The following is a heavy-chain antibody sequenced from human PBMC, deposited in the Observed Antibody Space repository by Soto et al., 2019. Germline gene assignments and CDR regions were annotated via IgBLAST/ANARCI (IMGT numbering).Heavy chain of an antibody. CDR3: ATDLWHAGFMEDY. V-gene: IGHV1-24*01. CDR2: FDPEDGET. D-gene: IGHD3-3*01. CDR1: GYTLTELS. Sequence: GASVKVSCKVSGYTLTELSMHWVRQAPGKGLEWIGGFDPEDGETIYAQKFQGRVTMTEDTSTDTAYMELSSLRSEDTAVYYCATDLWHAGFMEDYWGQGTLVTVSS. J-gene: IGHJ4*02.